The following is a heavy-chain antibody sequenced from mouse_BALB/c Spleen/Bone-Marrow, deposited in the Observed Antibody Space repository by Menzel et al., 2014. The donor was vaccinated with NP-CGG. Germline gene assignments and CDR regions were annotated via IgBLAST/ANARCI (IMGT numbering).Heavy chain of an antibody. CDR1: GFNIKDTY. CDR2: IDPVNGNT. CDR3: ARYYYYAMDY. J-gene: IGHJ4*01. Sequence: VQLQQSGAELVKPGASVKLSCTASGFNIKDTYIHCVKQRPEQGLEWIGRIDPVNGNTKYDPKFQGKATITADTSSNTAHLQLSSLTSEDTAVYYCARYYYYAMDYWGQGTSVTVSS. V-gene: IGHV14-3*02.